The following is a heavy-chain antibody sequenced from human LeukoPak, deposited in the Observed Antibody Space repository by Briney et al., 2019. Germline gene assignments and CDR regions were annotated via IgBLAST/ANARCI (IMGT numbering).Heavy chain of an antibody. CDR2: IIPIFGTA. J-gene: IGHJ5*02. CDR1: GGTVSSYA. D-gene: IGHD3-22*01. Sequence: SVKVSCKASGGTVSSYAISWVRQAPGQGLEWMGGIIPIFGTANYAQKFQGRVTITTDESTSTAYMELSSLRSEDTAVYYCASHYDSSGPYSWFDPWGQGTLVTVSS. V-gene: IGHV1-69*05. CDR3: ASHYDSSGPYSWFDP.